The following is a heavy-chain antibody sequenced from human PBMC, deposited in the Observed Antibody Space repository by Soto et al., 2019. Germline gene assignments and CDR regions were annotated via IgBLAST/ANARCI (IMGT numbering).Heavy chain of an antibody. CDR1: GGSISSSNW. V-gene: IGHV4-4*02. CDR2: INHSGST. J-gene: IGHJ4*02. CDR3: ARFGIAVAGRGDY. D-gene: IGHD6-19*01. Sequence: ASETLSLTCAVSGGSISSSNWWSWVRPPPGKGLEWIGGINHSGSTNYNPSLKSQVTISVDTSKNQFSLKLSSVTAADTAVYYCARFGIAVAGRGDYWGQGTLVTVSS.